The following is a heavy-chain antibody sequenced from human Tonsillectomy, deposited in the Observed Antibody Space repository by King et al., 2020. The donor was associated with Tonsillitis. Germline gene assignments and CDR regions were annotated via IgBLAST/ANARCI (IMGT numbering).Heavy chain of an antibody. CDR3: TTSLGYCSGGSCPTGYYGMDV. J-gene: IGHJ6*02. D-gene: IGHD2-15*01. CDR1: GFTFSDSS. CDR2: IRSKVDNYAK. V-gene: IGHV3-73*01. Sequence: VQLVESGGGLVQPGGSLKLSCAASGFTFSDSSMHWVRQASGKGLQWVGRIRSKVDNYAKAYAASVEGRFTVSRDDSKNTAYLQMNSLKTEDTAVYYCTTSLGYCSGGSCPTGYYGMDVWGQGTTVTVSS.